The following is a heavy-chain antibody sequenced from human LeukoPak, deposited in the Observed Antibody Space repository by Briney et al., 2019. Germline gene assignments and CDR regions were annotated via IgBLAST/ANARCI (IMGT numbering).Heavy chain of an antibody. CDR2: IYPGDSDT. D-gene: IGHD3-10*01. CDR1: GYSFTTYW. Sequence: GESLKISCQGSGYSFTTYWIGWVRRMPGKGLECMGIIYPGDSDTRYSPSFQGQVTISADKSINTAYLQWSSLQASDTAMYYCARLGTYWSNYYFEYWGQGTLVTDSS. V-gene: IGHV5-51*01. CDR3: ARLGTYWSNYYFEY. J-gene: IGHJ4*02.